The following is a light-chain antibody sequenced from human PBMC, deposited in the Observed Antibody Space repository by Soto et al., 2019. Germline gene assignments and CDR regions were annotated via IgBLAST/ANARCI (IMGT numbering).Light chain of an antibody. CDR2: AAS. CDR3: QRSYSTIT. J-gene: IGKJ5*01. Sequence: DIPMTQSPSSLSASVGDRVTITCRASQSISMYLNWYQQKPGKAPKLLIYAASSLQSGVPSRFSGSGSGTDFTLTISSLQPEDFATYYCQRSYSTITFGRGTRLEVK. CDR1: QSISMY. V-gene: IGKV1-39*01.